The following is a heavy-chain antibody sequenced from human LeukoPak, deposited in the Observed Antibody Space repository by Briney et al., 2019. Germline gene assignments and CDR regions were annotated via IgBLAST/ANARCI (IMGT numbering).Heavy chain of an antibody. D-gene: IGHD3-10*01. CDR2: IYYSGST. CDR1: GGSISSSSYY. J-gene: IGHJ6*03. V-gene: IGHV4-39*01. CDR3: ARGLMVRGVIAPRDYYMDV. Sequence: SETLSLTCTVSGGSISSSSYYWGWIRQPPGKGLEWIGSIYYSGSTYYNPSLKSRVTISVDTSKNQFSLKLSSVTAADTAVYYCARGLMVRGVIAPRDYYMDVWGKGTTVTISS.